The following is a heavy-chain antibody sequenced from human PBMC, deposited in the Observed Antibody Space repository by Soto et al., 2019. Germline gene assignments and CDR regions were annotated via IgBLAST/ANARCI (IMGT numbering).Heavy chain of an antibody. CDR1: GGSISSYY. D-gene: IGHD1-26*01. CDR2: IYYSGST. V-gene: IGHV4-59*01. CDR3: ARDRGSYSDY. J-gene: IGHJ4*02. Sequence: SETLSLTCTVSGGSISSYYWSWIRQPPGKGLEWIGYIYYSGSTNYNPSLKSRVTISVDTSKNQFSLKLSSVTAADTAVYYCARDRGSYSDYWGQGTLVTVSS.